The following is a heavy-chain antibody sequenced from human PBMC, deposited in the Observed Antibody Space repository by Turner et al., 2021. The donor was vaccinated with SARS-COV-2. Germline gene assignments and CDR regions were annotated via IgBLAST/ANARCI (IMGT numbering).Heavy chain of an antibody. CDR3: ARDDNVDTAMVSWFDP. CDR1: AYTFTGYY. CDR2: IEPDSSSK. Sequence: QVQLVQSGAEVKKRGASSNVSCQASAYTFTGYYLHWLRQAPGQGHESMGGIEPDSSSKKYGQKFEGRVTMTRKTSISRAYIELSSLRSNDTAVYYCARDDNVDTAMVSWFDPWGQGTLVTVSS. J-gene: IGHJ5*02. D-gene: IGHD5-18*01. V-gene: IGHV1-2*02.